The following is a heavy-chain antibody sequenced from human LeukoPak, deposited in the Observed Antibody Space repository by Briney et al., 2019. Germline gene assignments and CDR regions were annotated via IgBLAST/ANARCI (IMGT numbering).Heavy chain of an antibody. Sequence: GASVKVSCKASGYTFTSYGISWVRQAPGQGLEWMGWIGAYNGNTNYAQKLQGRVTMTTDTSTSTAYMELSRLRSDDTAVYYCARGNFYDILTGYYADFDYWGQGTLVTVSS. D-gene: IGHD3-9*01. CDR3: ARGNFYDILTGYYADFDY. CDR2: IGAYNGNT. V-gene: IGHV1-18*01. J-gene: IGHJ4*02. CDR1: GYTFTSYG.